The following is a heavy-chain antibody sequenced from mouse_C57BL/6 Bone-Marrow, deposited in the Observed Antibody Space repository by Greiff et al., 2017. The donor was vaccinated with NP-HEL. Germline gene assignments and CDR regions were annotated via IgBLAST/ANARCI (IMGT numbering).Heavy chain of an antibody. J-gene: IGHJ1*03. CDR3: ARKGGATGVV. V-gene: IGHV1-81*01. CDR2: IYPRSGNT. CDR1: GYTFTSYG. Sequence: QVQLQQSGAELARPGASVKLSCKASGYTFTSYGISWVKQRTGQGLEWIGEIYPRSGNTYYNEKFKGKATLTADKSSSTAYMELRSLTSEDSAVYFCARKGGATGVVWGTGTTVTVSS.